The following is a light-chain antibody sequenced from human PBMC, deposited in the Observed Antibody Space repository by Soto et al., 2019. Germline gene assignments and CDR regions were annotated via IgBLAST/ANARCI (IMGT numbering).Light chain of an antibody. CDR1: QSISSW. CDR2: KAS. J-gene: IGKJ2*02. CDR3: QQFNSHSRT. Sequence: DIQMTQSPSTLSASVGDRVTITCRASQSISSWLAWCQQKPGKAPKLLIYKASNLESGVPSRFSGSGSGTKFTLTISTLQPDDFATYYCQQFNSHSRTFGQGTKLEIK. V-gene: IGKV1-5*03.